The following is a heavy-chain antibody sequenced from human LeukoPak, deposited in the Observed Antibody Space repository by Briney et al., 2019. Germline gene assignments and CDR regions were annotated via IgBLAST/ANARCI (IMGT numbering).Heavy chain of an antibody. CDR2: ISWNSGII. J-gene: IGHJ4*02. CDR1: GFTFDDCA. CDR3: ARGTNWSPLDFDH. D-gene: IGHD1-20*01. Sequence: PGRSLRLSCEASGFTFDDCAMHWVRQAPGKGLEWVSGISWNSGIIDYADSVKGRFTISRDNAKNSLYLQMNSLRAEDTAVYYCARGTNWSPLDFDHWGQGTLVTVSS. V-gene: IGHV3-9*01.